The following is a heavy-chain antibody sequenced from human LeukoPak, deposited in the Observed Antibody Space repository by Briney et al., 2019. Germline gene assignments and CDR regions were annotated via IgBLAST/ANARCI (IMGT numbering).Heavy chain of an antibody. CDR2: INPSGGST. CDR1: GYTFTSYH. V-gene: IGHV1-46*01. D-gene: IGHD4-17*01. CDR3: ARGNNIDYGDYWYFDL. J-gene: IGHJ2*01. Sequence: ASVKVSCKASGYTFTSYHMHWVRQAPGQGLEWMGIINPSGGSTNYAQKLQGRVTMTTDTSTSTAYMELRSLRSDDTAVYYCARGNNIDYGDYWYFDLWGRGTLVTVSS.